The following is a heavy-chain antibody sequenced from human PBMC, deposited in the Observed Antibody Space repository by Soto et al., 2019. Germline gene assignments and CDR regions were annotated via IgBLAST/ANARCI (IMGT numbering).Heavy chain of an antibody. Sequence: SETLSLTCTVSGGSISSYYWSWIRQPPGKGLEWIGYIYYSGSTNYNPSLKSRVTISVDTSKNQFSLKLSSVTAADTAVYYCARGGYGYSGYHNNWFDPWGQGTLVTV. V-gene: IGHV4-59*01. J-gene: IGHJ5*02. D-gene: IGHD5-12*01. CDR1: GGSISSYY. CDR2: IYYSGST. CDR3: ARGGYGYSGYHNNWFDP.